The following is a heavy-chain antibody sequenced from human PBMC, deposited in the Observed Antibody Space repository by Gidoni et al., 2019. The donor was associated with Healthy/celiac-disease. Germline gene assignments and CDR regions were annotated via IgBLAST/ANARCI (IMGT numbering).Heavy chain of an antibody. CDR1: GFTFSSYS. CDR2: SSNSSGSI. CDR3: ARGPIFVVVTLGVYGMDV. D-gene: IGHD2-2*01. Sequence: EVQLVESGGGLVQPGGSLRLSCAASGFTFSSYSRNWVRQAPGKGLEWGSYSSNSSGSIFCADSVKGRFTSSRDNAKNSLDLQMNSLRDVDTAVYYGARGPIFVVVTLGVYGMDVWGQGTAVTVSS. J-gene: IGHJ6*02. V-gene: IGHV3-48*02.